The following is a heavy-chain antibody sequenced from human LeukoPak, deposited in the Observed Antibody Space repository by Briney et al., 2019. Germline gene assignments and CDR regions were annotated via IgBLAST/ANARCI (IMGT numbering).Heavy chain of an antibody. Sequence: ASVKVSCKASGYTFTSYDINWVRQATGQGLEWMGWMNPNSGNTGYAQKFQGRVTMTRSTSISTAYMELSNLRSEDTAVYYCARSPSYSSSWYVSFDYWGQGTLVTVSS. CDR2: MNPNSGNT. CDR1: GYTFTSYD. D-gene: IGHD6-13*01. V-gene: IGHV1-8*01. J-gene: IGHJ4*02. CDR3: ARSPSYSSSWYVSFDY.